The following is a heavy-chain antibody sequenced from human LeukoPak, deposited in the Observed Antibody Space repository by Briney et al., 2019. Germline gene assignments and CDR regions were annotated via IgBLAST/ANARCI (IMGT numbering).Heavy chain of an antibody. J-gene: IGHJ5*01. D-gene: IGHD2-21*01. V-gene: IGHV3-11*04. CDR1: GFNFNDYY. Sequence: GGSLRLSCAASGFNFNDYYMTWIRQAPGKGLEWLSFITSGGITTSYADSVRGRFTISRDNANNFLLLQMNDLRADDTAVYFCATLRIGFDSWGQGTLVTVAS. CDR3: ATLRIGFDS. CDR2: ITSGGITT.